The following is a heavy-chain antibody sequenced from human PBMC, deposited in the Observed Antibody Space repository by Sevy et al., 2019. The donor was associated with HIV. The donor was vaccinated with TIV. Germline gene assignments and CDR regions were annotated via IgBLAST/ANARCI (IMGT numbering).Heavy chain of an antibody. CDR2: ISSDSSRI. J-gene: IGHJ6*02. CDR3: AREGGYTDQGMDV. D-gene: IGHD5-12*01. V-gene: IGHV3-48*01. CDR1: GFTFSNYD. Sequence: GETLKSSCAASGFTFSNYDMNWVRQAPGKGVEWVSYISSDSSRIYYADSVKGRLTISRDNAKNSLYVQMNRLRAEDTAVYYCAREGGYTDQGMDVWGQGTTVTVSS.